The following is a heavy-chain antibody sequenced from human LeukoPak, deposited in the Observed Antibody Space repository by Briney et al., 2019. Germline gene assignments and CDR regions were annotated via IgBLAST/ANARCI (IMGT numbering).Heavy chain of an antibody. CDR3: VTWRWAQSEFEY. CDR2: IKFDCVNT. CDR1: GFTFSKYW. V-gene: IGHV3-7*03. Sequence: GGSLRLSCAASGFTFSKYWMSWVRQAPRKGLEGVASIKFDCVNTEYVGSVKGRFNITRDNDKKSVYLQMNSLRAEDRAIYYCVTWRWAQSEFEYWGQGTLVTVSS. D-gene: IGHD5-24*01. J-gene: IGHJ4*02.